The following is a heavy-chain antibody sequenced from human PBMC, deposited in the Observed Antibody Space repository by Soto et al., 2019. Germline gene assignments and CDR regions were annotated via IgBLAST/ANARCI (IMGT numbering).Heavy chain of an antibody. CDR2: IDPSDSYT. CDR3: AQTPDSSGYSFDY. D-gene: IGHD3-22*01. CDR1: GYSFTSYW. V-gene: IGHV5-10-1*01. Sequence: PGESLKISCKGSGYSFTSYWISWVRQMPGKGLEWMGRIDPSDSYTNYSPSFQGHVTISADKSISTAYLQWSSLKASDTAMYCCAQTPDSSGYSFDYWGQGTLVTVSS. J-gene: IGHJ4*02.